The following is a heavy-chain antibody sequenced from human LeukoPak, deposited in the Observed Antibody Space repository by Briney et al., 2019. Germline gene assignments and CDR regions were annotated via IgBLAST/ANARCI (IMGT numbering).Heavy chain of an antibody. D-gene: IGHD4/OR15-4a*01. Sequence: GGSLRLSCAASGFTFNNYALTWVRQTPGKGLECVSAISGDGVSPYYADSVRGRFTISRDNSKNTLYLQMNSLRVEDTAVYFCARDPGAFPYFFDYWGQGTLVTVSS. CDR3: ARDPGAFPYFFDY. J-gene: IGHJ4*02. V-gene: IGHV3-23*01. CDR2: ISGDGVSP. CDR1: GFTFNNYA.